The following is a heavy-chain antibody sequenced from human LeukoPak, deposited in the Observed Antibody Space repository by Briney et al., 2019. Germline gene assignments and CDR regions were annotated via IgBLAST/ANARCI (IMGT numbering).Heavy chain of an antibody. CDR3: ARRSAAKDAFDI. V-gene: IGHV3-23*01. Sequence: GGSLRLSCAASGFTFSSYAMSWVRQAPGKGLEWVSSISGNGGKTYYADSVKGRFTISRDNSKNTLYLQMNSLRAEDTAVYYCARRSAAKDAFDIWGQGTMVTVSS. D-gene: IGHD6-25*01. J-gene: IGHJ3*02. CDR2: ISGNGGKT. CDR1: GFTFSSYA.